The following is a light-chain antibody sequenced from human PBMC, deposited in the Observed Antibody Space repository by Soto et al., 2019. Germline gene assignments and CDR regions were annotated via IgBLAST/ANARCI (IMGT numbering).Light chain of an antibody. V-gene: IGLV2-8*01. CDR1: SSDVGAYKY. CDR3: TSYVGSNIWV. J-gene: IGLJ3*02. Sequence: QSALTQPPSASGSPGQSVTISCTGTSSDVGAYKYVSWYQQYPGKAPKLMIYEVSKRPSGVPDRFSGSKSGNTASLTVAGLQAEEEADYYCTSYVGSNIWVFGGGTKLTV. CDR2: EVS.